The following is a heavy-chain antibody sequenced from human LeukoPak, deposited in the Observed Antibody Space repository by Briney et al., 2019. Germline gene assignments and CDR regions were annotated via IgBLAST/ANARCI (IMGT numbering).Heavy chain of an antibody. Sequence: GGSLRLSCAASGFTFSSYGMHWVRQAPGKGLEWVAVISYDGSNKYYADSVKGRFTISRDNSKNTLYLQMNSLRAEDTAVYYCARDRYSGYDGPDAFDIWGQGTMVTVSS. CDR3: ARDRYSGYDGPDAFDI. D-gene: IGHD5-12*01. CDR1: GFTFSSYG. J-gene: IGHJ3*02. CDR2: ISYDGSNK. V-gene: IGHV3-30*19.